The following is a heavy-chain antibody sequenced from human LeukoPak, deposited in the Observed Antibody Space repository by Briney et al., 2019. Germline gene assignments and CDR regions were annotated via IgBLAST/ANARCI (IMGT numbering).Heavy chain of an antibody. J-gene: IGHJ4*02. CDR3: AREYYDSSGYLPYFDY. V-gene: IGHV3-66*02. Sequence: QSGGSLRLSCAASGFTVSSNYMSWVRQAPGKGLEWVSVIYSGGSTYYADSGKGRFTISRDNSKNTLYLQMNSLRAEDTAVYYCAREYYDSSGYLPYFDYWGQGTLVTVSS. CDR2: IYSGGST. CDR1: GFTVSSNY. D-gene: IGHD3-22*01.